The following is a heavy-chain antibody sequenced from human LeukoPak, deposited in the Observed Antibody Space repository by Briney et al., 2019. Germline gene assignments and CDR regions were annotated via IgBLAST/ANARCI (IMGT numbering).Heavy chain of an antibody. V-gene: IGHV3-74*01. CDR1: GFTFSSYW. Sequence: PGGSLRLSCAASGFTFSSYWMHWVRQAPGKGLVWVSRINSGGSSTSYADSVKGRFTITRDNAKNTLYLQMNSLRAEDPAVYYCARDPWERGWWYYDSSGYRYYFDYWGQGTLVTVSS. D-gene: IGHD3-22*01. CDR3: ARDPWERGWWYYDSSGYRYYFDY. J-gene: IGHJ4*02. CDR2: INSGGSST.